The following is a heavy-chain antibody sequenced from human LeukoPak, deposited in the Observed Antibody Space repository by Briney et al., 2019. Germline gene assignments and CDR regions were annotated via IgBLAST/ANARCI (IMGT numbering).Heavy chain of an antibody. D-gene: IGHD3-16*01. V-gene: IGHV3-48*01. CDR3: ARDHPTFS. CDR2: ISSSGSAI. J-gene: IGHJ4*02. CDR1: EFTFSSYW. Sequence: GGSLRLSCAASEFTFSSYWMSWVRQAPGKGLEWVSFISSSGSAIYYADSVKGRFTVSRDNAKNSLYLQMNSLRAEDTAVYYCARDHPTFSWGQGTLVTVSS.